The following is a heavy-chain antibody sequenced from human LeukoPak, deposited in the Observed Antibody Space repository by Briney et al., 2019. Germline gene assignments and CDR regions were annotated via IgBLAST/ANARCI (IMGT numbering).Heavy chain of an antibody. CDR1: GFTFSDAW. J-gene: IGHJ4*02. Sequence: GGSHRLSCAASGFTFSDAWMSWVRQAPGKGLEWVGRIKSKTDGGTTDYAAPVKGRFTISRDDSKNTLYLQMNSLKTEDTAVYYCTTDSLTTVTTGVDYGGQGTLDTVSS. CDR3: TTDSLTTVTTGVDY. V-gene: IGHV3-15*01. CDR2: IKSKTDGGTT. D-gene: IGHD4-17*01.